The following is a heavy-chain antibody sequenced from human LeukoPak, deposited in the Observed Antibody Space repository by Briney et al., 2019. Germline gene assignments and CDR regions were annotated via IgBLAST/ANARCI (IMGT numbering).Heavy chain of an antibody. V-gene: IGHV4-4*07. CDR1: GGSISNYY. CDR2: IYGSGST. CDR3: ARDLGTTYYYGSGPFDI. J-gene: IGHJ3*02. Sequence: PSETLSLTCTVSGGSISNYYWSWIRQPAGKGLEWIGRIYGSGSTNYNPSLKSRVIMSVDTSKNQFSLKLSSVTAADTAVYYCARDLGTTYYYGSGPFDIWGQGTKVTVSS. D-gene: IGHD3-10*01.